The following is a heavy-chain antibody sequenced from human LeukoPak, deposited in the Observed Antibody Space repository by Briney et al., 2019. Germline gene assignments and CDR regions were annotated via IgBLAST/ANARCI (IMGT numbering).Heavy chain of an antibody. CDR1: GFTFSSYA. CDR2: ISSNGGST. Sequence: GGSLRLSGSASGFTFSSYAMHWVRQAPGKGLEYVSAISSNGGSTYYADSVKGRFTISRDNSKNTLYLQMSSLRAEDTAVYYCVKGPFATTGTTHFDYWGQGTLVTVSS. D-gene: IGHD1-1*01. J-gene: IGHJ4*02. CDR3: VKGPFATTGTTHFDY. V-gene: IGHV3-64D*06.